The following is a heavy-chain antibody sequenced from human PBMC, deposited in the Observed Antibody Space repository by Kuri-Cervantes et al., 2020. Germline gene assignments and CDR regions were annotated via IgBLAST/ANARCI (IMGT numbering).Heavy chain of an antibody. V-gene: IGHV3-9*01. J-gene: IGHJ4*02. Sequence: GGSLRLSCVASGFTFTAYSMNWVRQAPGKGLEWVSGISWNSGSIGYADSVKGRFTISRDNAKNSLYLQMNSLRAEDTALYYCARDFRYHDYWGQGTLVTVSS. CDR3: ARDFRYHDY. CDR1: GFTFTAYS. D-gene: IGHD1-14*01. CDR2: ISWNSGSI.